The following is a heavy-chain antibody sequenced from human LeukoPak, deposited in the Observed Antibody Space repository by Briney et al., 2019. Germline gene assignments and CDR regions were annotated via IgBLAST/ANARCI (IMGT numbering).Heavy chain of an antibody. Sequence: ASVKVSCKASGYTFTSYYMHWVRQAPGQGLEWMGIINPSGGSTSYAQKFQGRVTMTRDTSTSTVYMELNSLRSEDTAVYYCASHSGSYQYYFDYWGQGTLVTVSS. V-gene: IGHV1-46*01. CDR2: INPSGGST. D-gene: IGHD1-26*01. CDR3: ASHSGSYQYYFDY. CDR1: GYTFTSYY. J-gene: IGHJ4*02.